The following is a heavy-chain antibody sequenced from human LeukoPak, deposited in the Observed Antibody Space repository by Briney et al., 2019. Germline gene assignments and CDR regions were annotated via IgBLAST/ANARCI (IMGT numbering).Heavy chain of an antibody. CDR1: GYTFTGYY. V-gene: IGHV1-2*02. D-gene: IGHD3-3*01. J-gene: IGHJ4*02. Sequence: ASVKVSCKASGYTFTGYYMHWVRQAPGQGLECMGWINPNSGGTNYAQKFQGRVTMTRDTSISTAYMELSRLRSDDTAVYYCARAAIFGAFSFDYWGQGTLVTVSS. CDR3: ARAAIFGAFSFDY. CDR2: INPNSGGT.